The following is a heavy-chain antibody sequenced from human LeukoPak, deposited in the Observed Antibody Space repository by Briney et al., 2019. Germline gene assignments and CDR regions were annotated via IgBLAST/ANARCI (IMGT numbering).Heavy chain of an antibody. Sequence: SETLSLTCTVSGGSVSSGSYYWSWIRQPPGKGLEWIGYIYYSGSTNYNPSLKSRVTISVDTSKNQFSLKLSSVTAADTAVYYCARLADPGYLFDYWGQGTLVTVSS. CDR2: IYYSGST. CDR1: GGSVSSGSYY. CDR3: ARLADPGYLFDY. J-gene: IGHJ4*02. D-gene: IGHD2-15*01. V-gene: IGHV4-61*01.